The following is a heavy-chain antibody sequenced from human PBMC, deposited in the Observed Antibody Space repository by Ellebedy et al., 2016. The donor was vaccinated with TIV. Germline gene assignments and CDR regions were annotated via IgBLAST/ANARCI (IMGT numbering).Heavy chain of an antibody. CDR1: GFTFSDYY. D-gene: IGHD3-10*01. CDR3: ARDRGLSFASGTSFDL. CDR2: ISSISGSYT. Sequence: GESLKISCEASGFTFSDYYMTWIRQAPGKGLEWISCISSISGSYTNYIESVRGRFTISRDNTTNSVYLQMKTLKADDTAVYYCARDRGLSFASGTSFDLWGQGTLVTVSS. V-gene: IGHV3-11*06. J-gene: IGHJ4*02.